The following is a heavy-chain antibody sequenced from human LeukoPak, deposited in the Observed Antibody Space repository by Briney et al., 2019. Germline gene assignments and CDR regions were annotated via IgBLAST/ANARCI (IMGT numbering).Heavy chain of an antibody. CDR3: AIDEPNYAPYDFDY. CDR1: RFTFGNAW. J-gene: IGHJ4*02. Sequence: GGSLRLSCAASRFTFGNAWMNWVRQAPGKGLEWVGRIKSKADGETTDYAAPVKGRFTISRDDSNNMVYLQMNSLKIDDTAVYYCAIDEPNYAPYDFDYWGQGTLVTVSS. CDR2: IKSKADGETT. D-gene: IGHD4/OR15-4a*01. V-gene: IGHV3-15*01.